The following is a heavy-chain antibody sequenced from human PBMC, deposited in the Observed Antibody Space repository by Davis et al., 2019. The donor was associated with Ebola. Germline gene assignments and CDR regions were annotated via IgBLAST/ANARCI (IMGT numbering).Heavy chain of an antibody. J-gene: IGHJ4*02. Sequence: GESLKISCAASGFTFSYAWMSWVRQAPGKGLEWVGRIKSKSDGGTTDHAAPVKGRFTISRDDSKNTWYLQMNSLKAEDTAVYYCTTLPTGARDYWGQGTLVTVSS. V-gene: IGHV3-15*01. CDR2: IKSKSDGGTT. CDR1: GFTFSYAW. D-gene: IGHD2-8*02. CDR3: TTLPTGARDY.